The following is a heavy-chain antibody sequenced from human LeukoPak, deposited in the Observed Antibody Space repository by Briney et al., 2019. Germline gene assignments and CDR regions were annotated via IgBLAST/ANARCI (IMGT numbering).Heavy chain of an antibody. Sequence: PSETLSLTCTVSGGPISSYYWSWIRQPAGKGLEWIGRIYTSGSTNYNPSLKSRVTMSVDTSKNQFSLKLSSVTAADTAVYYCARSYCSSTSCYPRYYYMDVWGKGTTVTVSS. J-gene: IGHJ6*03. CDR2: IYTSGST. V-gene: IGHV4-4*07. CDR3: ARSYCSSTSCYPRYYYMDV. CDR1: GGPISSYY. D-gene: IGHD2-2*01.